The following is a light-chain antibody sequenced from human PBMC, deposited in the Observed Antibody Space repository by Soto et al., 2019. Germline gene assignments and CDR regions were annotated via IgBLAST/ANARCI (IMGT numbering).Light chain of an antibody. CDR1: RNIDTY. CDR2: ATS. J-gene: IGKJ4*01. Sequence: DIQMAQTPSSLSASVVDRFTITCRASRNIDTYLSWYQQKAGKAPKLLIFATSTLQSGVPSRFSGSGSGTDFTLTISSLQPEDFGTYYCHQTFTPPLTFGGGTKVDIK. V-gene: IGKV1-39*01. CDR3: HQTFTPPLT.